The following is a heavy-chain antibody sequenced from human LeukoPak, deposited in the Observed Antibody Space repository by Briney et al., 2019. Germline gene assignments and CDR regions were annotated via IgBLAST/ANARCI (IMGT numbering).Heavy chain of an antibody. V-gene: IGHV1-69*06. J-gene: IGHJ5*02. CDR1: GGTFSSYA. D-gene: IGHD2-15*01. CDR2: IIPIFGTA. Sequence: SVKVSCKASGGTFSSYAISWVRQAPGQGLEWMGGIIPIFGTANYAQKFQGRVTITADKSTSTAYMELSSLRSEDTAVYYCASQPYCSGGSCSGWFDPWGQGTLVTVSS. CDR3: ASQPYCSGGSCSGWFDP.